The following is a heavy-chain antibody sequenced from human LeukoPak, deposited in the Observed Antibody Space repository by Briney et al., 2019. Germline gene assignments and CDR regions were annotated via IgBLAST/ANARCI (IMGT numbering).Heavy chain of an antibody. J-gene: IGHJ4*02. Sequence: SETLSLTCTVSGGSISSYYWSWIRQPPGKGLEWIGYIYYSGSTNHNPSLKSRVTISVDTSKNQFSLKLSSVTAADTAVYYCARQEMATRPFDYWGQGTLVTVSS. CDR1: GGSISSYY. V-gene: IGHV4-59*08. CDR3: ARQEMATRPFDY. CDR2: IYYSGST. D-gene: IGHD5-24*01.